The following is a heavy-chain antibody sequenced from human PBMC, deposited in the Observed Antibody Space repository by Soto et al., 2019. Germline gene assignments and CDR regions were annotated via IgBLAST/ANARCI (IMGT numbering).Heavy chain of an antibody. Sequence: LRLSCAASGCTFSSYAMSWVRQAPGKGLEWVSAISGSGGSTYYADSVKGRFTISRDNSKNTLYLQMNSLRAEDTAVYYCAKDLNRIAAAGTDYWGQGTLVTVSS. J-gene: IGHJ4*02. V-gene: IGHV3-23*01. CDR3: AKDLNRIAAAGTDY. CDR1: GCTFSSYA. D-gene: IGHD6-13*01. CDR2: ISGSGGST.